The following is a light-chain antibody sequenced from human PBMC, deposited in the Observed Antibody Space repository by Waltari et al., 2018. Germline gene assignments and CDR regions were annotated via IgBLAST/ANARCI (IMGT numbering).Light chain of an antibody. CDR3: AAWDDSLNGFYV. J-gene: IGLJ1*01. V-gene: IGLV1-44*01. CDR2: SNN. Sequence: QSVLTQPPSASGTPGQRVTISCSGSSSNIGSTPVNWYQQLPGTAPKLLIYSNNQRPSGVPDRFSGSKSGTSASLAISGLQSEDEADYYCAAWDDSLNGFYVFGTGTKVTVL. CDR1: SSNIGSTP.